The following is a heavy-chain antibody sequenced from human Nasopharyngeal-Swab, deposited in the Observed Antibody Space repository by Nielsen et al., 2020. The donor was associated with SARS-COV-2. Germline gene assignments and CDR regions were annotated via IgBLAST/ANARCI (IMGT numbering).Heavy chain of an antibody. CDR2: IYYSGST. J-gene: IGHJ4*02. Sequence: GSLRLSCTVSGGSISSSSYYWGWIRQPPGKGLEWIGSIYYSGSTYYNPSLKSRVTISVDTSKNQLSLKLSSVTAADTAVYYCARHRYSSSWSWYFDYWGQGTLGTVSS. D-gene: IGHD6-13*01. V-gene: IGHV4-39*01. CDR3: ARHRYSSSWSWYFDY. CDR1: GGSISSSSYY.